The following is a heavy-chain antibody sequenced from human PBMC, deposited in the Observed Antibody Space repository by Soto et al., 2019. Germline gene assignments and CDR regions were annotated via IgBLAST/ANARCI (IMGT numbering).Heavy chain of an antibody. Sequence: GGSMRLSCAAAEFTCDDYAMHWVRQAPGKGLEWVSGISWNSGSIGYADSVKGRFTISRDNAKNSLYLQMNSLRAEDTALYYCAKDIKQWRAAFDIWGQGTMVTVSS. CDR1: EFTCDDYA. V-gene: IGHV3-9*01. CDR2: ISWNSGSI. J-gene: IGHJ3*02. D-gene: IGHD6-19*01. CDR3: AKDIKQWRAAFDI.